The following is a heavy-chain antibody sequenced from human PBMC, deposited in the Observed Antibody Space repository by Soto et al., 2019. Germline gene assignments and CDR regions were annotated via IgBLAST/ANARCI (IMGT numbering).Heavy chain of an antibody. D-gene: IGHD3-10*01. Sequence: ETLSLTCTVSGGSISSYYWSWIRQPPGKGLEWIGYIYYSGSTNYNPSLKSRVAISADTSMKQFSLRLSSVTAADTAVYYCVRQGIGVLHGLVDVWGQGTRVTVSS. CDR1: GGSISSYY. V-gene: IGHV4-59*08. J-gene: IGHJ6*02. CDR2: IYYSGST. CDR3: VRQGIGVLHGLVDV.